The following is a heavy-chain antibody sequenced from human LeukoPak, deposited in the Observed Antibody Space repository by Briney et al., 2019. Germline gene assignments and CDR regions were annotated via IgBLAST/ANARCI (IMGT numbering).Heavy chain of an antibody. CDR1: GFTVSSNY. D-gene: IGHD3-22*01. CDR3: AREYYYDTSDYFPPYYFDC. Sequence: GGSLRLSCAASGFTVSSNYMSWVRQAPGKGLEWVSVIHSGGTTYYADSVKGRFTISRDNSKNTLYLQMNSLRAEDTAVYYCAREYYYDTSDYFPPYYFDCWGQGTLVTVSS. V-gene: IGHV3-53*01. J-gene: IGHJ4*02. CDR2: IHSGGTT.